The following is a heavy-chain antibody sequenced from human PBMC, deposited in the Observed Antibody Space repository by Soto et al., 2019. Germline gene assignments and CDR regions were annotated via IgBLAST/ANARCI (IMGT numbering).Heavy chain of an antibody. Sequence: LRLSCAASGFTFSTYGMHWVRQAPGKGLEWVAVISYDEKVKYYADSGKGRFTISRDNSKNTLYLQMNSLRSEDTAVYYCAKDQLERGPYYYDSSGYPPDYWGQGTMVTVYS. CDR3: AKDQLERGPYYYDSSGYPPDY. J-gene: IGHJ4*02. CDR1: GFTFSTYG. V-gene: IGHV3-30*18. CDR2: ISYDEKVK. D-gene: IGHD3-22*01.